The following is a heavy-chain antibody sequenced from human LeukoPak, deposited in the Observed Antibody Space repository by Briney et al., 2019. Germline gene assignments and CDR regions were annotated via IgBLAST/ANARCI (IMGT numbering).Heavy chain of an antibody. V-gene: IGHV4-34*01. CDR2: INHSGST. D-gene: IGHD2-2*01. J-gene: IGHJ4*02. Sequence: PSETLSLTCAVYGGSFSGYYWSWIRQPPGKGLEWIGEINHSGSTNYNPSLKSRVTISVDTSKNQFSLKLSSVTAADTAVYYCARGRVPAAITFDYWAREPWSPSPQ. CDR1: GGSFSGYY. CDR3: ARGRVPAAITFDY.